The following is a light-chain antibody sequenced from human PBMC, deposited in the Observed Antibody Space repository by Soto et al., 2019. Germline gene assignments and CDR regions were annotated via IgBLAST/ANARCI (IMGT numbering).Light chain of an antibody. V-gene: IGLV3-21*02. CDR1: NIGSKS. CDR3: QVWDSSSDLVE. J-gene: IGLJ2*01. Sequence: SYELTQPPSVSVAPGQTATITCGGNNIGSKSVHWYQQKPGQAPVVVVYHNSDRPSGIPVRISGSNSGNTATLTISRVEAGDEADYYCQVWDSSSDLVEFSGGTKVTVL. CDR2: HNS.